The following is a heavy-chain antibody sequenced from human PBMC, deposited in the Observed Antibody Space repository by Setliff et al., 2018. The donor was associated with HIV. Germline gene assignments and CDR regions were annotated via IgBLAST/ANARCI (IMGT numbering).Heavy chain of an antibody. D-gene: IGHD2-2*02. CDR3: AKGVKYLGP. Sequence: PGGSLRLSCATSGFNFSPYAMHWVRQSPGKGLEWVGRSRNKANSYTTEYADSVQGRFTISRDNSINILYLHMNSLIAEDTAVYYCAKGVKYLGPWGQGTLVTVSS. V-gene: IGHV3-72*01. CDR2: SRNKANSYTT. CDR1: GFNFSPYA. J-gene: IGHJ5*02.